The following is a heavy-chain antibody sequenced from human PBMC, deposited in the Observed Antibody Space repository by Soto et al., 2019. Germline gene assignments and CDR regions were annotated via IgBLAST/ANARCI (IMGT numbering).Heavy chain of an antibody. J-gene: IGHJ6*01. CDR3: AREGGAVLRYSDWSNYALDV. Sequence: SETLSITCAFSVYPISISDWWSWFRRPPGKGLRWIGEIYHSGSTNYNPSLESRVTISVDRSKNQFSLKLSSVTAADTAAYYCAREGGAVLRYSDWSNYALDVWGQGTTVTVSS. CDR1: VYPISISDW. D-gene: IGHD3-9*01. CDR2: IYHSGST. V-gene: IGHV4-4*02.